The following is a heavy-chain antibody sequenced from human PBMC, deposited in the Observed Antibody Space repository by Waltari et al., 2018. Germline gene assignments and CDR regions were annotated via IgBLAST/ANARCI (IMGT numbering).Heavy chain of an antibody. D-gene: IGHD4-17*01. CDR1: GGSISIGSYY. CDR2: IYTSGST. Sequence: QVQLQESGPGLVKPSQTLSLTCTVSGGSISIGSYYWSWIRQPAGKGLEWIGRIYTSGSTNYNPSLKSRVTISVYTSKNQFSLKLSSVTAADTAVYYCARNQYGDSLQYYYYYMDVWGKGTTVTVSS. V-gene: IGHV4-61*02. CDR3: ARNQYGDSLQYYYYYMDV. J-gene: IGHJ6*03.